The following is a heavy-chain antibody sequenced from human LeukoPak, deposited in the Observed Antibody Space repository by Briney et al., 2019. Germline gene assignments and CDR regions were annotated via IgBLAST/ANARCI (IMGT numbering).Heavy chain of an antibody. CDR2: ISSSGSTI. Sequence: GGSLRLSCAASGFTFSDSYMSWIRQPPGKVLEWVSYISSSGSTIFYADSVKGRFTISRDNAKNSLYLQVNSLRADDTAVYYCARGAAAGTCFDPWGQGTLVTVSS. D-gene: IGHD6-13*01. CDR1: GFTFSDSY. V-gene: IGHV3-11*01. CDR3: ARGAAAGTCFDP. J-gene: IGHJ5*02.